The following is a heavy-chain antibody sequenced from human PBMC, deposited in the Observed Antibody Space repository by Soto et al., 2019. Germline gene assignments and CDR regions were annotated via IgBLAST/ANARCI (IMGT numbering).Heavy chain of an antibody. CDR2: ISGGGRST. V-gene: IGHV3-23*01. J-gene: IGHJ4*02. CDR1: GFTFKSYA. CDR3: ARGTLSTTVTTWSYFDS. D-gene: IGHD4-17*01. Sequence: EVQLSESGGGLAQPGGSLRLSCAASGFTFKSYAMNWVRQGPGKGLEWVSSISGGGRSTHYADSVEGRFTISRDNSKNTLSLHMTALRADDTAVYFCARGTLSTTVTTWSYFDSWGLGTLVSVSS.